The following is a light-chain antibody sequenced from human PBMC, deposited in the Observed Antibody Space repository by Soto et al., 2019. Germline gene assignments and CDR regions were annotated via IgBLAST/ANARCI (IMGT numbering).Light chain of an antibody. CDR3: AAWDDSLSGPV. V-gene: IGLV1-44*01. CDR1: NSNIGSNT. Sequence: QSVLTQPPSASGTPGQRVTISCSGSNSNIGSNTVNWYQQFPGAAPKLLVYSSNLRPSGVPDRFSGSKSGTSASLAISGLQSEDESDYYCAAWDDSLSGPVFGGETKVTVL. J-gene: IGLJ3*02. CDR2: SSN.